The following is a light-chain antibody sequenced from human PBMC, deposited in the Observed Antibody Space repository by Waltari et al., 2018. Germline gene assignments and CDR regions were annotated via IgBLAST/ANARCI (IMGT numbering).Light chain of an antibody. CDR1: QSLDYSDGNTY. V-gene: IGKV2-30*01. CDR2: KIS. Sequence: VVLTQSPLSLPVTPGQPASISRISSQSLDYSDGNTYLNWFQQRPGQSPRRLLYKISNRDSGVPDRFSGSGSGTDFTLKISRVEAEDVGIYYCMHGGHWPYTFGQGTKLEIE. J-gene: IGKJ2*01. CDR3: MHGGHWPYT.